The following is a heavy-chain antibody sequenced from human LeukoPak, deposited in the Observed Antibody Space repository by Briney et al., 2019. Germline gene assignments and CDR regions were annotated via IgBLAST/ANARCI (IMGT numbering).Heavy chain of an antibody. CDR3: AKGRFYSSGWHDY. D-gene: IGHD6-19*01. CDR2: ISGSGDT. J-gene: IGHJ4*02. V-gene: IGHV3-23*01. CDR1: GFTFSNYA. Sequence: GGSLRLSCAASGFTFSNYAMSWVRQAPGKGLEWVSAISGSGDTYYADSVKGRFTISRDNSKNTLYLQMNSLRAEDAAVYHCAKGRFYSSGWHDYWGQGTLVTVSS.